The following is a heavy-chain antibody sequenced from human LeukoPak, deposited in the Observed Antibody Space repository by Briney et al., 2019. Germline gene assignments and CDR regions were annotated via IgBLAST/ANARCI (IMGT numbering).Heavy chain of an antibody. J-gene: IGHJ5*02. CDR2: IYFSGNT. CDR1: GYSISSGYY. D-gene: IGHD3-10*01. Sequence: SETLSLTCTVSGYSISSGYYWGWIRQPPGKGLEWIGYIYFSGNTNYNPSLESRVTISVDRSKNQFSLKLKSLTAADTAVYYCARDKVMVRGISSYNWSDPWGQGTLVTVPS. V-gene: IGHV4-61*01. CDR3: ARDKVMVRGISSYNWSDP.